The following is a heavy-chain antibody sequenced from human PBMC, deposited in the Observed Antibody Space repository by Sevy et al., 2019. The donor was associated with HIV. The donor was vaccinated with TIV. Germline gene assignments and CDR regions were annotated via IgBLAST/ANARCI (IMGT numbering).Heavy chain of an antibody. J-gene: IGHJ4*02. V-gene: IGHV3-48*02. CDR1: GFNFRNYS. CDR2: ISSGSGTI. Sequence: GGSLSLSCAASGFNFRNYSMTWVRQAPGKGLDWVSYISSGSGTIHYADSVKDRFTISRDNAKNSLFLQMNSLRDEDTAIYYCARPYCSGDDCYSELDYWGQGILVTVSS. D-gene: IGHD2-15*01. CDR3: ARPYCSGDDCYSELDY.